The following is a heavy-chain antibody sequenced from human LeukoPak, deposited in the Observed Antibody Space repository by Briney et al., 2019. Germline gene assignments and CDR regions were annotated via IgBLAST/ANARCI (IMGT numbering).Heavy chain of an antibody. D-gene: IGHD6-13*01. CDR1: GFTFTSSA. V-gene: IGHV1-58*01. Sequence: ASVKVSCKASGFTFTSSAVQWVRQARGQRLEWIGWIVVGSGNTNYAQKFQGRVAITRDTSASTAYMELSSLRSEDTAVYYCARDWIAAAGPHPVYFDYWGQGALVTVSS. CDR3: ARDWIAAAGPHPVYFDY. J-gene: IGHJ4*02. CDR2: IVVGSGNT.